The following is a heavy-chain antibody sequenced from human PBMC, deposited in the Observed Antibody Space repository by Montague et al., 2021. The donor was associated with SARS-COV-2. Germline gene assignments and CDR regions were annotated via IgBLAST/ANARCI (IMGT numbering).Heavy chain of an antibody. CDR2: ISGSGGST. CDR1: GFTFSSYA. D-gene: IGHD6-13*01. Sequence: SLRLSCAASGFTFSSYAMSWVRQAPGKGLGWVSAISGSGGSTYYADSVKGRFTISRDNSKNTLYLQMNSLRAEDTAVYYCAKDERGIAAVGRYYYYGMDVWGQGTTVTVSS. V-gene: IGHV3-23*01. CDR3: AKDERGIAAVGRYYYYGMDV. J-gene: IGHJ6*02.